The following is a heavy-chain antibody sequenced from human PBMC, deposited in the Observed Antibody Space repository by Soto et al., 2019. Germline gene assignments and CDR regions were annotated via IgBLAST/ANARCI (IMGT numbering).Heavy chain of an antibody. CDR3: ARAVYCTTANCWDDFHYYNIDV. Sequence: SETLSLTCTVSGGSISTPGYSWSWIRQPPGKAPEWIGYVYHNGNAYPKPSLKSRVTISLDGAKNQFSLKMTSVTAADTAVYYCARAVYCTTANCWDDFHYYNIDVWGQGTAVTVSS. D-gene: IGHD2-2*01. CDR2: VYHNGNA. V-gene: IGHV4-30-2*01. CDR1: GGSISTPGYS. J-gene: IGHJ6*02.